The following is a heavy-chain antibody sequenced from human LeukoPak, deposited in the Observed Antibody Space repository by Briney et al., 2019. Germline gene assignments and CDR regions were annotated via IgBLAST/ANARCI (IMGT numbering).Heavy chain of an antibody. J-gene: IGHJ4*02. CDR3: ARGVGPRRRFDY. Sequence: SETLSLTCAVYGGSFSGYYWSWIRQPAGKGLEWIGEINHSGSTNYNPSLKSRVTTSVDTSKNQFSLKLSSVTAADTAVYYCARGVGPRRRFDYWGQGTLVTVSS. CDR1: GGSFSGYY. CDR2: INHSGST. V-gene: IGHV4-34*01. D-gene: IGHD1-14*01.